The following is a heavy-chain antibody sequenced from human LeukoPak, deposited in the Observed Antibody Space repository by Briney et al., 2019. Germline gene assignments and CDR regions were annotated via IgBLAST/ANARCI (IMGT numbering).Heavy chain of an antibody. Sequence: PGGSLRLSCAASGFTFSSYAMSWVRQAPGKGLEWVSAISGSGGSTYYADSVKGRFTISRDNSKNTLYLQMNSLRAEDTAVYYCARGCSGGSCYESKFDPWGQGTLVTVSS. CDR1: GFTFSSYA. J-gene: IGHJ5*02. D-gene: IGHD2-15*01. CDR3: ARGCSGGSCYESKFDP. V-gene: IGHV3-23*01. CDR2: ISGSGGST.